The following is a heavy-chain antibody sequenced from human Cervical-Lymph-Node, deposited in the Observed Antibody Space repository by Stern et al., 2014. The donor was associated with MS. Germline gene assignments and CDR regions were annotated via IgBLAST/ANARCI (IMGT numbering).Heavy chain of an antibody. CDR2: IYWDDEK. Sequence: QVPLRESGPALVKPTQTLTLTCTFSGLSLSASGVCVNWIRQPPGKALEWLARIYWDDEKYYNTSLKTRLTISKDTSKNQAVLTMTNMDPVDTATYYCARAGRYSYGSGSFSVASYFDYWGQGILVTVSS. D-gene: IGHD3-10*01. J-gene: IGHJ4*02. V-gene: IGHV2-70*15. CDR3: ARAGRYSYGSGSFSVASYFDY. CDR1: GLSLSASGVC.